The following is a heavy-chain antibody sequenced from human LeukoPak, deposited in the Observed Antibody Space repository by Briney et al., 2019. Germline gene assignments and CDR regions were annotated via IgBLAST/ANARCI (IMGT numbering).Heavy chain of an antibody. CDR3: ARQNVDTSMVGL. CDR2: IYYSGST. V-gene: IGHV4-59*01. CDR1: GDPLSRYY. D-gene: IGHD5-18*01. Sequence: PSETLSLTCTVSGDPLSRYYWTWIRQPPGRGLEWIGYIYYSGSTNYNPSLKSRVTISVDTSKNQFSLKLSSVTAADTAVYYCARQNVDTSMVGLWGRGTLVTVSS. J-gene: IGHJ2*01.